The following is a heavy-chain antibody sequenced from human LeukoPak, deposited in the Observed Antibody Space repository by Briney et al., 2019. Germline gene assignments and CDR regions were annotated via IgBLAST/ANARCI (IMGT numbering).Heavy chain of an antibody. D-gene: IGHD3-22*01. CDR2: IYHSGST. CDR3: ARSSYYDSTYGMDA. CDR1: GGSISSSNW. V-gene: IGHV4-4*02. Sequence: PSGTLPLTCAVSGGSISSSNWWSWVRQPPGKGLEWIGEIYHSGSTNYNPSLKSRVTISVDNSKNHFSLKLSSVTAADTAVYYCARSSYYDSTYGMDAWGQGTTVTVSS. J-gene: IGHJ6*02.